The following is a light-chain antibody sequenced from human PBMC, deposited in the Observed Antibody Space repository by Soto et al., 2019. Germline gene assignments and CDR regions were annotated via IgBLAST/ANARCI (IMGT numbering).Light chain of an antibody. CDR1: QSISNR. V-gene: IGKV1-5*01. CDR2: DAY. Sequence: DIQMTQSPSTLSASIGDRVTITCRASQSISNRLAWYQQKPGKAPKVVIYDAYSLESGVPSRFSGSGSGTEFILTINGLQPDDFATYCCQHYGGMWAFGQGTKVEI. CDR3: QHYGGMWA. J-gene: IGKJ1*01.